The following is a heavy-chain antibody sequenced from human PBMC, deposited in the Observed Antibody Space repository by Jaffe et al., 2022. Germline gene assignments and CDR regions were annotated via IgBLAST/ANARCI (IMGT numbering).Heavy chain of an antibody. CDR1: GFTFSSYA. J-gene: IGHJ6*03. CDR3: AKGAPGFGATPQYYYYYYMDV. Sequence: EVQLLESGGGLVQPGGSLRLSCAASGFTFSSYAMSWVRQAPGKGLEWVSAISGSGGSTYYADSVKGRFTISRDNSKNTLYLQMNSLRAEDTAVYYCAKGAPGFGATPQYYYYYYMDVWGKGTTVTVSS. D-gene: IGHD3-16*01. V-gene: IGHV3-23*01. CDR2: ISGSGGST.